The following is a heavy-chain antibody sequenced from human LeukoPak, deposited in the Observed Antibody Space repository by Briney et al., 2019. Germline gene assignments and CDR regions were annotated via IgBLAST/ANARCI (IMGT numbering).Heavy chain of an antibody. CDR1: GGTFSSYA. V-gene: IGHV1-69*06. CDR2: IIPIFGTA. CDR3: ARVRRADSSGSYYCDP. D-gene: IGHD3-22*01. J-gene: IGHJ5*02. Sequence: ASVKVSCKASGGTFSSYAISWVRQAPGQGLEWMGGIIPIFGTANYAQKFQGRVTITADKSTSTAYMELSSLRSEDTAVYYCARVRRADSSGSYYCDPWGQGTLVTVSS.